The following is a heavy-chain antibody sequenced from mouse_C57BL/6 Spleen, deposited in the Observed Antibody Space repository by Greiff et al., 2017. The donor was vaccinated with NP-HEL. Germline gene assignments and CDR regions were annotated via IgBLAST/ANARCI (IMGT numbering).Heavy chain of an antibody. CDR2: IYPGSGST. V-gene: IGHV1-55*01. J-gene: IGHJ2*01. CDR3: ARKGYYYGSSYPFDY. CDR1: GYTFTSYW. D-gene: IGHD1-1*01. Sequence: QVQLQQPGAELVKPVASVKMSCKASGYTFTSYWITWVKQRPGQGLEWIGDIYPGSGSTNYNEKFKSKATLTVDTSSSTAYMQLSSLTSEDSAVYYCARKGYYYGSSYPFDYWGQGTTLTVSS.